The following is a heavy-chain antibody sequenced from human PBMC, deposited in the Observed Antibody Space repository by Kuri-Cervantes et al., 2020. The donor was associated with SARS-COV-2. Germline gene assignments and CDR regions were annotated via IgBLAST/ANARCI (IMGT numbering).Heavy chain of an antibody. J-gene: IGHJ5*02. D-gene: IGHD4-17*01. Sequence: GSLRLSCAVSGYSISSYYWGWIRQPPGKGLEWIGSIYYSGSTYYNPSLKSRVTISVDTSKNQFSLKLSSVTAADTAVYYCASSDYGDRINWFDPWGQGTLVTVSS. CDR1: GYSISSYY. V-gene: IGHV4-38-2*01. CDR2: IYYSGST. CDR3: ASSDYGDRINWFDP.